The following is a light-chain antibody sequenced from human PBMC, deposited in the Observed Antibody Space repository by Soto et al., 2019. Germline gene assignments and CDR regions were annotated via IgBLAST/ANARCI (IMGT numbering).Light chain of an antibody. CDR3: HQYDSWT. Sequence: EIVLTQSPGTLSLSPGERATLSCRASQSFNSIYLAWYQQKPGQAPRLLIYGASSRATGIPDRFSGSGSGXXXXXXXSRLEPEDFAVYYCHQYDSWTLGQGTKVXIK. V-gene: IGKV3-20*01. CDR2: GAS. J-gene: IGKJ1*01. CDR1: QSFNSIY.